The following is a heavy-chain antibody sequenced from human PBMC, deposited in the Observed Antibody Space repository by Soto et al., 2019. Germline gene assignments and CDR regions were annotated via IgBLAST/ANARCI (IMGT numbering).Heavy chain of an antibody. J-gene: IGHJ4*02. D-gene: IGHD3-10*01. CDR1: GYTLTELS. V-gene: IGHV1-18*01. Sequence: ASVKVSCKVSGYTLTELSMHWVRQAPGQGLEWMGWISAYNGNTNYAQKLQGRVTMTTDTSTSTAYMELRSLRSDDTAVYYCARGPRGVINDYWGQGTLVTVSS. CDR2: ISAYNGNT. CDR3: ARGPRGVINDY.